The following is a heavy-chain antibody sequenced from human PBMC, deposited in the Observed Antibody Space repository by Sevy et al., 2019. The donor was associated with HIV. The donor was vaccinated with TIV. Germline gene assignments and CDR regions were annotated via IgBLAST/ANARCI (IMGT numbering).Heavy chain of an antibody. CDR1: GFTFSSYA. Sequence: GSLRLSCAASGFTFSSYAMSWVRQAPGKGLEWVSAISGSGGSTYYADSVKGRFTISRDNSKNTLYLQMNSLRAEDTAVYYCAKDRRDIVVVVAAEPFFDYWGQGTLVTVSS. V-gene: IGHV3-23*01. CDR3: AKDRRDIVVVVAAEPFFDY. J-gene: IGHJ4*02. CDR2: ISGSGGST. D-gene: IGHD2-15*01.